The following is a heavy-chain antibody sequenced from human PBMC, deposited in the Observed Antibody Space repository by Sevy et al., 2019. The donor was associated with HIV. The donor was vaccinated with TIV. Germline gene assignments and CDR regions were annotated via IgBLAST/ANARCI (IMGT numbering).Heavy chain of an antibody. D-gene: IGHD3-22*01. CDR1: GFTFNYYT. J-gene: IGHJ4*02. CDR3: ARVRDTSDFPAAFDY. V-gene: IGHV3-21*01. Sequence: GGSLRLSCAASGFTFNYYTMNWVRQTPGKGLEWVSSIRRSTEYIYYADSVKGRFTISRDNAKKSLYLQMNSLRAEDTALYYCARVRDTSDFPAAFDYCGQGTLVTVSS. CDR2: IRRSTEYI.